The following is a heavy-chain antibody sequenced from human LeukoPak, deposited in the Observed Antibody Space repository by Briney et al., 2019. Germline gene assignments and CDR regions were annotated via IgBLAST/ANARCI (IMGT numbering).Heavy chain of an antibody. CDR1: GGSIRSFY. D-gene: IGHD6-6*01. CDR2: IYYSGDT. J-gene: IGHJ4*02. Sequence: SETLSLTCTVSGGSIRSFYWSWIRQPPGKGLEWVAYIYYSGDTNYNPSLKSRVTVSVDTSKNQFSLNLTSVTAADTAVYYCARANLVIVARHYSLDSWGQGTLVTVSS. V-gene: IGHV4-59*01. CDR3: ARANLVIVARHYSLDS.